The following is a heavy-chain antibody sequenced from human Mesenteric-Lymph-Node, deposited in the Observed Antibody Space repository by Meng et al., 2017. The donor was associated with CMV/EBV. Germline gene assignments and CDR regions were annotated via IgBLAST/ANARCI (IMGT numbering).Heavy chain of an antibody. Sequence: GESLKISCAGSGFTFSSYGMTWVRQAPGKGLEWVSFIYGDGRPTYYADSVKGRFTISRDNSKNTLYLQMNSLRGEDTAVYYCASPGGYCSGTACYDSWGQGTLVTVSS. CDR3: ASPGGYCSGTACYDS. CDR2: IYGDGRPT. CDR1: GFTFSSYG. D-gene: IGHD2-2*01. J-gene: IGHJ4*02. V-gene: IGHV3-23*03.